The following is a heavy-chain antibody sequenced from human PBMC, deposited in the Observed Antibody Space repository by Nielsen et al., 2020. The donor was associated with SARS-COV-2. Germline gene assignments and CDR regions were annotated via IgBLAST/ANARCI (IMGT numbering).Heavy chain of an antibody. D-gene: IGHD6-6*01. CDR1: GYTFTSYG. CDR2: IIPIFGTA. V-gene: IGHV1-69*13. J-gene: IGHJ6*03. CDR3: ARPNSSSYYYYYYMDV. Sequence: SVKVSCKASGYTFTSYGISWVRQAPGQGLEWMGGIIPIFGTANYAQKFQGRVTITADESTSTAYMELSSLRSEDTAVYYCARPNSSSYYYYYYMDVWGKGTTVTVSS.